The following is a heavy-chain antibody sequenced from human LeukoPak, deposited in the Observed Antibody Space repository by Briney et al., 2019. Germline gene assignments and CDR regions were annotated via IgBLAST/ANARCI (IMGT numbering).Heavy chain of an antibody. J-gene: IGHJ3*02. D-gene: IGHD3-10*01. CDR2: ISSNGGST. CDR1: GFTFSSYA. CDR3: ARTMRFGELSRAFDI. Sequence: GGSLRLSCAASGFTFSSYAMHWVRQAPGKGLEYVSAISSNGGSTYYANSVKGRFTISRDNSKNTLYLQMGSLRAEDMAVYYCARTMRFGELSRAFDIWGQGTMVTVSS. V-gene: IGHV3-64*01.